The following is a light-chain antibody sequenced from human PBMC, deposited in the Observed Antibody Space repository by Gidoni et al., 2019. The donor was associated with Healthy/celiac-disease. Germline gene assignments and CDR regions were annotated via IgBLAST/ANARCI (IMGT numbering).Light chain of an antibody. CDR3: QQYGSSPQT. V-gene: IGKV3-20*01. CDR2: GAS. CDR1: QSVSSSY. J-gene: IGKJ1*01. Sequence: EIVLTQSPGTLSLSPGERATLSCRPSQSVSSSYLAWYQQKPGQAPRLLIYGASRRATGIPYRFSGSGSGTDFTLTISRLEPEDFAVYYCQQYGSSPQTFGQGTKVEIK.